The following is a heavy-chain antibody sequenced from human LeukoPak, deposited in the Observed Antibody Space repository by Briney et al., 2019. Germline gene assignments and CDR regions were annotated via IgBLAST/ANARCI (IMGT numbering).Heavy chain of an antibody. J-gene: IGHJ3*02. CDR1: GGSISSYY. CDR2: IYYSGSI. V-gene: IGHV4-59*12. Sequence: SETLSLTCTVSGGSISSYYWSWIRQPPGKGLEWIGYIYYSGSIKYNPSLKSRVTMSVDTSKNQFSLKLSSVTAVDTAVYYCARKTTAGPTKAAFDIWGQGTMVAVST. D-gene: IGHD2-21*02. CDR3: ARKTTAGPTKAAFDI.